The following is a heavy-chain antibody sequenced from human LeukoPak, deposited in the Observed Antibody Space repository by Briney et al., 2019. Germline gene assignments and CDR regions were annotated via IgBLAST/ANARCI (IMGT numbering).Heavy chain of an antibody. CDR2: ISAYNGNT. D-gene: IGHD3-22*01. Sequence: ASVKVSCKASGYTFTSYGISWVRQPPGQGLEWMGLISAYNGNTNYAQKLQGRVTMTTDTSTSTAYMELRSLRSDDTAVYYCATYDSSGYYGRFDYWGQGTLVTVSS. CDR1: GYTFTSYG. J-gene: IGHJ4*02. CDR3: ATYDSSGYYGRFDY. V-gene: IGHV1-18*01.